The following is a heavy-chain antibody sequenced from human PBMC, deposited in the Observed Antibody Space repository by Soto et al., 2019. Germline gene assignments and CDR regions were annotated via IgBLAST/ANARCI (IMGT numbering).Heavy chain of an antibody. CDR3: ATLSNDFWSGPNNWFDP. J-gene: IGHJ5*02. CDR2: ISAYNGNT. Sequence: ASVKVTCKASGYTFTSYGISWVRQAPGQGLEWMGWISAYNGNTNYAQKFQGRVTMTEDTSTDTAYMELSSLRSEDTAVYYCATLSNDFWSGPNNWFDPWGQGTLVTVSS. D-gene: IGHD3-3*01. CDR1: GYTFTSYG. V-gene: IGHV1-18*01.